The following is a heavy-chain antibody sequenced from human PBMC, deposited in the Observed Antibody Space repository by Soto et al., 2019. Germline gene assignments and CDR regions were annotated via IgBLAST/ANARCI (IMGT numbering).Heavy chain of an antibody. CDR1: GGSISSYY. J-gene: IGHJ4*02. D-gene: IGHD1-26*01. Sequence: SETLSLTCTVSGGSISSYYWSWIRQSPGKGLEWIGYIYYSGTTNYKPSLHSRVSIQVEKSKNELFLQQSSVNAADTAVYYCASLKRSGSLHRAFEYWGQGTLVTVP. V-gene: IGHV4-59*01. CDR2: IYYSGTT. CDR3: ASLKRSGSLHRAFEY.